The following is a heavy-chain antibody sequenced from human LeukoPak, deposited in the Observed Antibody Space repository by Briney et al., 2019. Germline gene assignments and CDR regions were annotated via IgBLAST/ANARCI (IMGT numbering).Heavy chain of an antibody. CDR1: GFTFSSYG. V-gene: IGHV3-30*03. D-gene: IGHD3-3*01. CDR2: ISYGGRNK. J-gene: IGHJ6*03. Sequence: PGRSLRLSCAASGFTFSSYGMHWVRQAPGKGLEWVSLISYGGRNKFYADSVKGRFTLSRDSSKNTLYLQMNSLRAEDTALYYCARGGGTIFGVLITIGDYMDVWGKGTTVTVSS. CDR3: ARGGGTIFGVLITIGDYMDV.